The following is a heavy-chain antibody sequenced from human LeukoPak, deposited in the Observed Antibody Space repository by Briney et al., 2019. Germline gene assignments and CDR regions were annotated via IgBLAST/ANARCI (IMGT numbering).Heavy chain of an antibody. D-gene: IGHD2-15*01. CDR2: IYHSGST. CDR1: GGSISTGNW. CDR3: AIYSGYFHH. V-gene: IGHV4-4*02. Sequence: PSETLSLTCAVSGGSISTGNWWRWVRQPPGKGLEWIGEIYHSGSTNYNPSLKSRVTISVDKSKNQFSLQLSSVTAADTAVYYCAIYSGYFHHWGQGILVTVSS. J-gene: IGHJ1*01.